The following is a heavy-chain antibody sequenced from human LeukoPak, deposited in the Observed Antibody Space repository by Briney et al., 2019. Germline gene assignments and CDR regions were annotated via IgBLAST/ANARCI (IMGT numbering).Heavy chain of an antibody. V-gene: IGHV4-34*01. Sequence: SETLSLTCAVYGGSFSGYYWSWIRQPPGKGLEWIGEINHSGSTNYNPSLKSRVTISVDTSKNQFSLKLSSVTAADTAVYYCARQLAVAGFYYFDYWGQGTLVTVSS. CDR1: GGSFSGYY. D-gene: IGHD6-19*01. CDR3: ARQLAVAGFYYFDY. J-gene: IGHJ4*02. CDR2: INHSGST.